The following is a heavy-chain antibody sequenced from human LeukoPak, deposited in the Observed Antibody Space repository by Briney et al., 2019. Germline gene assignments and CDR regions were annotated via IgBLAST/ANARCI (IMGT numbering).Heavy chain of an antibody. CDR2: INPNSGGT. CDR3: ARDLVVVVPAAIVQDAFDI. Sequence: PWASVKVSCKASGYTFTSYGISWVRQAPGQGLEWMGWINPNSGGTNYAQKFQGRVTMTRDTSISTAYMELSRLRSDDTAVYYCARDLVVVVPAAIVQDAFDIWGQGTMVTVSS. CDR1: GYTFTSYG. D-gene: IGHD2-2*01. V-gene: IGHV1-2*02. J-gene: IGHJ3*02.